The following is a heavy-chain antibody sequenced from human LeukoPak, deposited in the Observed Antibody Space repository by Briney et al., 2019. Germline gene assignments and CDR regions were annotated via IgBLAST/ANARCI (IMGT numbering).Heavy chain of an antibody. V-gene: IGHV1-2*02. J-gene: IGHJ4*02. CDR3: ARSQRIVGASMY. D-gene: IGHD1-26*01. CDR1: GYTFSGYY. Sequence: GASLKLSCTASGYTFSGYYMHWVRHAPGQGLEWVGYIKPNRGGTNYAEKVQGRFTISRDKAISTPYLELNRLRPNDTAVYYCARSQRIVGASMYWGQGTLVSVSS. CDR2: IKPNRGGT.